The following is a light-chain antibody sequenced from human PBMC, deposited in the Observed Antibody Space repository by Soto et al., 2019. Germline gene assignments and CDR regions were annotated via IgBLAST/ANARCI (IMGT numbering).Light chain of an antibody. CDR2: AAS. V-gene: IGKV1-39*01. CDR1: QTISSS. J-gene: IGKJ3*01. CDR3: QKSDHLPL. Sequence: DIQMTQSPSSLSASVGDRVTFPCRASQTISSSLNWFQQKPGKAPKLLIYAASSLKSGVPSRFSGSGSGTDFTLTISSLQPEDIATYYCQKSDHLPLFGPGTKVESK.